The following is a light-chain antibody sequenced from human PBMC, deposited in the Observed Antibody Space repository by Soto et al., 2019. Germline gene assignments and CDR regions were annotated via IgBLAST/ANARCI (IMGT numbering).Light chain of an antibody. V-gene: IGKV2-29*01. CDR2: KAS. CDR1: HSLLHTDGKTY. CDR3: QQYGSIPWT. Sequence: IVLPPPPLSLSVTPGQPASISCKSSHSLLHTDGKTYLAWYQQKPGKAPRLLIYKASSLESGVPSRFSGSGSGTDFTLTISRLEPEDFAVYYCQQYGSIPWTFGQGTKVDIK. J-gene: IGKJ1*01.